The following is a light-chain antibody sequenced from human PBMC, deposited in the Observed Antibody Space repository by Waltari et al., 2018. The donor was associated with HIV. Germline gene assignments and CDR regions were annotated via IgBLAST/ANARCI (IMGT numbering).Light chain of an antibody. Sequence: QSALTQPRPVSGSPGQSVTLSCTGTRIDVGGYNYVPWYQQHPGKAPKFMIYDVNKRPSGVPDRFSGSKSGNTASLTISGLQAEDEADYYCCSYADNYPVVFGGGTKLTVL. CDR3: CSYADNYPVV. CDR2: DVN. J-gene: IGLJ2*01. CDR1: RIDVGGYNY. V-gene: IGLV2-11*01.